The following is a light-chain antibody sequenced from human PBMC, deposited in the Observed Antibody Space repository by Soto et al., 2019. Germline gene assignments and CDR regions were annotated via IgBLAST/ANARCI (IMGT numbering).Light chain of an antibody. CDR2: ARS. CDR3: QQSYSTPFS. V-gene: IGKV1-39*01. Sequence: DIQMTQSPSSLSASVGDRVTITCRASQRISSYVNWYQQKPGKATKLLIYARSSLQSGVPSRFIGMESGTDFTLTISSLQPEDFATYYCQQSYSTPFSFGPVTKVDI. CDR1: QRISSY. J-gene: IGKJ3*01.